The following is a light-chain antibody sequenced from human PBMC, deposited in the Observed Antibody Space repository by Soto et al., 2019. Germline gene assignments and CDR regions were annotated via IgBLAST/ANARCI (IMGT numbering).Light chain of an antibody. CDR2: DAS. Sequence: ESVLTQSPATRSLSPGGRATLSCRASQSVSSYLAWYQQKPGQAPRLLIYDASSRATGIPARFSGSGSETDFTLTISSLEPEDFAVYYCQQRVYTFGQGIKLEIK. CDR3: QQRVYT. CDR1: QSVSSY. J-gene: IGKJ2*01. V-gene: IGKV3-11*01.